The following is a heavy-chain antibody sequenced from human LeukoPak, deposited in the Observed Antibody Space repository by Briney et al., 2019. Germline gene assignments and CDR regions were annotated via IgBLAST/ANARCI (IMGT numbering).Heavy chain of an antibody. CDR3: AKVYSSGWYWVDY. CDR2: ISGSGGGT. J-gene: IGHJ4*02. V-gene: IGHV3-23*01. D-gene: IGHD6-19*01. Sequence: GGSLRLSCTASGFTFSSSVMSWVRQAPGKGLEWVSGISGSGGGTFYADSVKGRFTTSRDNSKNTLYLQMNSLRAEDTALYYCAKVYSSGWYWVDYWGQGTLLTVSS. CDR1: GFTFSSSV.